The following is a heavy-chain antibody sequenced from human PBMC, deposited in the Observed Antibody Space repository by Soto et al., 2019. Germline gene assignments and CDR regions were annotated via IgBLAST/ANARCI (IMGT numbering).Heavy chain of an antibody. D-gene: IGHD2-8*01. CDR2: INSDGSST. CDR3: ARLTSGPDAFDI. V-gene: IGHV3-74*01. J-gene: IGHJ3*02. CDR1: GFTFSSYW. Sequence: PGGSLRLSCAASGFTFSSYWMHWVRQAPGKGLVWVSRINSDGSSTSYADSVKGRFTISRDNAKNTLYLQMNSLRAEDTAVYYCARLTSGPDAFDIWGQGTMVTVSS.